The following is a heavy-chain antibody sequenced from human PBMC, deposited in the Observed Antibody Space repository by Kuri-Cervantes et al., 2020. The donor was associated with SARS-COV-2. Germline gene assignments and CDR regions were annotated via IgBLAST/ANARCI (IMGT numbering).Heavy chain of an antibody. CDR3: ARYGFGYSTFYGMDV. CDR2: ISSSSRTM. Sequence: GGSLRLSCAASGFTFSNYDMNWVRQAPGKGLEWVSYISSSSRTMYNADSVKGRFTISRDNAKNSLYLQVNSLRDEDTAVYYCARYGFGYSTFYGMDVWGQGTTVTVSS. D-gene: IGHD6-13*01. CDR1: GFTFSNYD. V-gene: IGHV3-48*02. J-gene: IGHJ6*02.